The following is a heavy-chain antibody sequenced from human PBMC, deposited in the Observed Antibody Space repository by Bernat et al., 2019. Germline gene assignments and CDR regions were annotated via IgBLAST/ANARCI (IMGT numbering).Heavy chain of an antibody. V-gene: IGHV1-3*01. J-gene: IGHJ6*02. Sequence: QVQLVQSGAEVKKPGASVKVSCKASGYTFTSYAMHWVRQAPGQRLEWMGWINAGNGNTKYSQKFQGRVTITRDTSASTAYMELSSLRSEDTAVYYCARDRTIYYYYGMDVWGQGTTVTVSS. D-gene: IGHD1-14*01. CDR1: GYTFTSYA. CDR3: ARDRTIYYYYGMDV. CDR2: INAGNGNT.